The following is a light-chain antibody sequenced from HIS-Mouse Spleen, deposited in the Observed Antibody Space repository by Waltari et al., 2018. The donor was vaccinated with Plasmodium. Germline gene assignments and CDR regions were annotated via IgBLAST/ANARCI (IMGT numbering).Light chain of an antibody. CDR3: SSYAGSNNLV. Sequence: QSALTQPPSASGSPGQSVTISCTGTSSAVGCSNYVSWYQQHPGKAPKLMIYAVSKRPSGVPDRFSGSKSGNTASLTVSGLQAEDEADYYCSSYAGSNNLVFGGGTKLTVL. CDR1: SSAVGCSNY. CDR2: AVS. V-gene: IGLV2-8*01. J-gene: IGLJ2*01.